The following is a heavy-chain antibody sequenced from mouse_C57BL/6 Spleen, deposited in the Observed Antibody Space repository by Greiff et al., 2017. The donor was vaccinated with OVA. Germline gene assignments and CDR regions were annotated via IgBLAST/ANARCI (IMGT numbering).Heavy chain of an antibody. CDR2: IDPSDSYT. D-gene: IGHD1-1*01. V-gene: IGHV1-50*01. CDR3: ARSDYGSKGYFDV. Sequence: QVQLQQPGAELVKPGASVKLSCKASGYTFTSYWMQWVKQRPGQGLEWIGEIDPSDSYTNYNQKFKGKATLTVDTSSSTAYMQLSSLTSEDSAVYYCARSDYGSKGYFDVWGKGTTVTVSS. J-gene: IGHJ1*03. CDR1: GYTFTSYW.